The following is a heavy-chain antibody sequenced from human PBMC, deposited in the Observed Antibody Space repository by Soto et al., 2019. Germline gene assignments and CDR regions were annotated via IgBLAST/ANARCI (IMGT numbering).Heavy chain of an antibody. J-gene: IGHJ4*02. D-gene: IGHD4-17*01. CDR2: IRGRGDST. V-gene: IGHV3-23*01. CDR1: GFTSSDHA. Sequence: EVHLLESGGGLVQPGGSLRLSCAASGFTSSDHAMSWFRQAPGKGLEWVSGIRGRGDSTYYADSVKGRFTISRDNSKNTLYLQMNGLRAEDTAIYYCAKAPSWAGLLTAFDSWGRGTLVTVSS. CDR3: AKAPSWAGLLTAFDS.